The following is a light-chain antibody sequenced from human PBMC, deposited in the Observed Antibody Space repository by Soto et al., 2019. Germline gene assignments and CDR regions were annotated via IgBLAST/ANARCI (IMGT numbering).Light chain of an antibody. CDR3: QSYDSSLVV. V-gene: IGLV1-40*01. J-gene: IGLJ2*01. CDR2: GNS. Sequence: QSVLTQPPSVSGAPGQRVTISCTGSSSNIGAGYDVHWYQQLPGTAPKLLIYGNSNRPSGVPDRFSGSKSGTSAFLAITGLQAEEEADYYCQSYDSSLVVFGGGTKLTVL. CDR1: SSNIGAGYD.